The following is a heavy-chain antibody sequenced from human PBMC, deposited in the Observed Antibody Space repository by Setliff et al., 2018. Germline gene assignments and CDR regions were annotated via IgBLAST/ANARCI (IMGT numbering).Heavy chain of an antibody. CDR1: GASLRSGSNY. Sequence: PSETLSLTCTVSGASLRSGSNYWGWFRQPAGKGLEWIGRIYTDGTTNYNPSLKSRVNMSADSSKNNLSLRLKYVTAADTAVYYCAREDWNGNAFDIWGPGTMVTVSS. D-gene: IGHD1-1*01. CDR3: AREDWNGNAFDI. J-gene: IGHJ3*02. V-gene: IGHV4-61*02. CDR2: IYTDGTT.